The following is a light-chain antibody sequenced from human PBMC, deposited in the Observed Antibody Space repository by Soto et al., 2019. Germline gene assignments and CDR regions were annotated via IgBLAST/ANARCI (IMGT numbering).Light chain of an antibody. J-gene: IGKJ1*01. V-gene: IGKV3-20*01. CDR2: GAS. CDR3: HQYAASPRT. Sequence: EVVLTQSPGTLSLSPRERATLSCRASQSVSNTYLAWYQHKPGQAPRRLIYGASNRAPGIPDRFSGSGSGPDFTLTISRLEPEDFAVYDCHQYAASPRTFGQGTLVEVK. CDR1: QSVSNTY.